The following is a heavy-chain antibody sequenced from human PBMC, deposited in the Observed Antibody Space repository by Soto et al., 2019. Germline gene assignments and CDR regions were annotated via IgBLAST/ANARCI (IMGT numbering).Heavy chain of an antibody. V-gene: IGHV4-4*02. CDR2: ISHSGIT. CDR1: GGSITSANW. Sequence: PSETLSLTCAVSGGSITSANWWTWVRQPPGGGLEWIGEISHSGITNYKASLKSRVTMSVDKTKNDVSLKLTSVTAADTAVYYCARVPRGWFDPWGREPRSPSPQ. CDR3: ARVPRGWFDP. J-gene: IGHJ5*02. D-gene: IGHD6-6*01.